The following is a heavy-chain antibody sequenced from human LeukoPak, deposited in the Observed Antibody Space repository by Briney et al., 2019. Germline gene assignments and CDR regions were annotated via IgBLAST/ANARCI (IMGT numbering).Heavy chain of an antibody. J-gene: IGHJ6*03. Sequence: GASVKVSCKASGYTFSSYGISWVRQAPGQGLEWMGGVIPAFGTTKSAQKFQGRVTLTADESTSTVYMELSGLRSEDTAVYYCAKARFGCSSTSCSMDVWGKGTTVTISS. D-gene: IGHD2-2*01. V-gene: IGHV1-69*13. CDR3: AKARFGCSSTSCSMDV. CDR1: GYTFSSYG. CDR2: VIPAFGTT.